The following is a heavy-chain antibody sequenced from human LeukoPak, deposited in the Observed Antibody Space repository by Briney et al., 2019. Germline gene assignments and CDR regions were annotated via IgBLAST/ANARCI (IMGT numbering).Heavy chain of an antibody. CDR3: ARDTRDAFDI. V-gene: IGHV4-61*02. CDR1: GGSISSGSDY. Sequence: SETLSLTCTVSGGSISSGSDYWSWIRQPAGKGLEWIGRIYTSGSTNYNPSLKSRVTISLDTSKNQFSLKLRSVTAADTAVYYCARDTRDAFDIWGQGTMVTVSS. J-gene: IGHJ3*02. CDR2: IYTSGST.